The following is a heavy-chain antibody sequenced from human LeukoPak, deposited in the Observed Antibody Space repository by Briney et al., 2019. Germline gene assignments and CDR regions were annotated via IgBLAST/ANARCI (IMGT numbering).Heavy chain of an antibody. D-gene: IGHD2-15*01. Sequence: QAGGSLRLSCAASGFTFSSYWMSRVRQAPGKGLEWVAHIKQDGSEKYYVDSVKGRFTISRDNAKNSLYLQMNSLRAEDTAVYYCARLGYCSGGSCYGTLDYFDYWGQGTLVTVSS. V-gene: IGHV3-7*01. CDR1: GFTFSSYW. J-gene: IGHJ4*02. CDR3: ARLGYCSGGSCYGTLDYFDY. CDR2: IKQDGSEK.